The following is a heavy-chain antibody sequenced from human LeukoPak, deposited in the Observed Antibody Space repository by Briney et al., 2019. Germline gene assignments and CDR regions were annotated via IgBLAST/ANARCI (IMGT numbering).Heavy chain of an antibody. CDR1: GFTFSSFA. J-gene: IGHJ4*02. CDR2: ISGSGGAT. Sequence: PGGSLRLSCAASGFTFSSFAMSWVRRAPGKGLEWVSSISGSGGATYYADSVKGRFTISRDNAKNSLYLQMNSLRAEDTAVYYCARDSTRLDYWGQGTLVTVSS. D-gene: IGHD2-15*01. CDR3: ARDSTRLDY. V-gene: IGHV3-21*01.